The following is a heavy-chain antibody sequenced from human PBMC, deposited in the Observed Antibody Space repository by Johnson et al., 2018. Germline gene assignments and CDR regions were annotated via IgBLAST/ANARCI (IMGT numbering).Heavy chain of an antibody. J-gene: IGHJ5*02. V-gene: IGHV1-8*01. Sequence: QVQLVESGAEVKKPGASVKVSCKASGYTFTSYDINWVRQATGQGLEWMGWMNPNSGNTGYAQKFQGRVPMTRNTSISTAYMELSSLRSEDTALYYCAKDRICSSTSCYFLSWGQGALVTVSS. CDR2: MNPNSGNT. CDR3: AKDRICSSTSCYFLS. D-gene: IGHD2-2*01. CDR1: GYTFTSYD.